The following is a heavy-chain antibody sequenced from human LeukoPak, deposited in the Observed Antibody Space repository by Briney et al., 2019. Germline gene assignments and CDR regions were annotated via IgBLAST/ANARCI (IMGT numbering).Heavy chain of an antibody. CDR1: GFTFSSYD. Sequence: GGSLRLSCAASGFTFSSYDMHWVRQAPGKGLEWVAVISYDGSNKYYADSVKGRFTISRDNSKNTLYLQMNSLRAEDTAVYYCAKGVTTVTTLYYFDYWGQGTLVTVSS. CDR2: ISYDGSNK. V-gene: IGHV3-30*18. J-gene: IGHJ4*02. CDR3: AKGVTTVTTLYYFDY. D-gene: IGHD4-11*01.